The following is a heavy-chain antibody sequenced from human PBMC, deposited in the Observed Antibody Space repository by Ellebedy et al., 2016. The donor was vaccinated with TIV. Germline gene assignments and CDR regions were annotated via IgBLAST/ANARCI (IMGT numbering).Heavy chain of an antibody. Sequence: GESLKISXKGSGYTFTSYWIGWVRQMPGKDLEWMGIIYPDDSETRISPSLQGHVTISVDKSISTAYLQWSSLRASDTAMYYCAIGPVPQGQRHWDRFVLYWGQGGLVTVSS. D-gene: IGHD1-1*01. V-gene: IGHV5-51*01. CDR3: AIGPVPQGQRHWDRFVLY. J-gene: IGHJ4*02. CDR2: IYPDDSET. CDR1: GYTFTSYW.